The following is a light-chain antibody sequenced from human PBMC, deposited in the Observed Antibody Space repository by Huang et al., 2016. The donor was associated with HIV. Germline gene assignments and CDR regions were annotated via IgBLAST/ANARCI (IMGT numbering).Light chain of an antibody. V-gene: IGKV1-12*01. CDR1: QDISSW. CDR2: STS. CDR3: QQANMYPRS. J-gene: IGKJ5*01. Sequence: IQLTQSPSSGSASVGDTVRITCRASQDISSWLAWYQQKPREAPTLLIHSTSILQSGVPSRFNGSGSGTDFFLTINSLRPDDFATYYCQQANMYPRSFGQGTRLDIK.